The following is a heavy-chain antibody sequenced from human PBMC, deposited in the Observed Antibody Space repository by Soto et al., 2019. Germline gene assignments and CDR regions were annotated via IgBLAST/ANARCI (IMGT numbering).Heavy chain of an antibody. CDR2: IYYSGST. CDR1: GGSISSYY. J-gene: IGHJ5*02. Sequence: SETLSLTCTVSGGSISSYYWSWIRQPPGKGLEWIGYIYYSGSTNYNPSLKSRVTISVDTSKNQFSLKLSSVTAADTAVYYCARHSPQFTIFGVVNWFDPWGQGTLVTVSS. CDR3: ARHSPQFTIFGVVNWFDP. V-gene: IGHV4-59*08. D-gene: IGHD3-3*01.